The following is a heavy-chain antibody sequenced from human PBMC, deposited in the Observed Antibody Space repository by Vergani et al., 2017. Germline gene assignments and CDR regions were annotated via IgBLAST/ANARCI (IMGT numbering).Heavy chain of an antibody. J-gene: IGHJ6*03. Sequence: QVQLVESGGGVVQPGRSLRLSCAASGFTFSSYGMHWVRQAPGKGLEWVAVIWYDGSKKYYADSVKGRFTISRDNSKNTLYLQMNSLRAEDTAVYYCARDRLQWERGQGYMDVWGKGTTVTVSS. CDR3: ARDRLQWERGQGYMDV. V-gene: IGHV3-33*01. D-gene: IGHD1-26*01. CDR1: GFTFSSYG. CDR2: IWYDGSKK.